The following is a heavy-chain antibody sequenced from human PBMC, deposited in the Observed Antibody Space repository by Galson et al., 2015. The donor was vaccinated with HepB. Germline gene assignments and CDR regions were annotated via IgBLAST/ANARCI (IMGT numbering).Heavy chain of an antibody. V-gene: IGHV1-18*01. D-gene: IGHD2-15*01. CDR3: ARVPNRYCSGGSCSPYYFDY. CDR2: ISAYTGNT. J-gene: IGHJ4*02. CDR1: GYTFTSYG. Sequence: SVKVSCKASGYTFTSYGISWVRQAPGQGLEWMGWISAYTGNTNYAQKLQGRVTMTTDTSTSTAYMELRSLRSGDTAVYYCARVPNRYCSGGSCSPYYFDYWGQGTLVTVSS.